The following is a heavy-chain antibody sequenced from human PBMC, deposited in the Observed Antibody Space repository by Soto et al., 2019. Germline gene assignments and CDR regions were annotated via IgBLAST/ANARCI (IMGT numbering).Heavy chain of an antibody. Sequence: GGSLRLSCAASGFTFSSYAMSWVRQAPGKGLEWISAVSGSGGSTYYADSVKGRFTISRDNAKNSLYLQMNSLRAEDTAVYYCAREAIYSSSWYAYYFDYWGQGTLVT. V-gene: IGHV3-23*01. CDR1: GFTFSSYA. J-gene: IGHJ4*02. D-gene: IGHD6-13*01. CDR2: VSGSGGST. CDR3: AREAIYSSSWYAYYFDY.